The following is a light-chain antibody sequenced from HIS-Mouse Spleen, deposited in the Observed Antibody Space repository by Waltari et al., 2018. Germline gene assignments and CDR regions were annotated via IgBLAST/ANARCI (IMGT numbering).Light chain of an antibody. V-gene: IGLV3-1*01. CDR2: QDS. CDR3: QAWDSSYSV. Sequence: SYELTQPPSVSVSPGQPASLTCSGDKLGEKYACWYQQKPGQSPVLVIYQDSKRPSGIPERFSGSNSGNTATLTISGTQAMDEADYYCQAWDSSYSVFGGGTKLTVL. CDR1: KLGEKY. J-gene: IGLJ2*01.